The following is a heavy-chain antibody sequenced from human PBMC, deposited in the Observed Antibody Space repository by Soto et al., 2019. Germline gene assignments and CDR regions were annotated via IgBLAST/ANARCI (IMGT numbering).Heavy chain of an antibody. J-gene: IGHJ4*02. Sequence: QVQLVQSGPEVRKPGSSVKVYCKASGYTFTSYALHWVRQAPGQRLEWMGWINGGNGDTKYSQKFQVRVTFTRYISANNAYIELSSLTSEETAVDYCVAVELGDYWGQGTLFTVSS. CDR1: GYTFTSYA. V-gene: IGHV1-3*01. CDR2: INGGNGDT. D-gene: IGHD3-16*01. CDR3: VAVELGDY.